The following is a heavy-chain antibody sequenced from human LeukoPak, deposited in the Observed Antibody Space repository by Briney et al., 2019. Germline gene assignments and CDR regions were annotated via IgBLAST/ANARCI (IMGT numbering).Heavy chain of an antibody. Sequence: GGSLRLSCAGSGFTVGSNYMNWVRRTPGKGLEGVSVIYSGVSTDYADSVKGRFTISRDNSKNTLYLQMNSLRAEDTAVYYCASGETTAFDYWGQGTLVTVSS. D-gene: IGHD4-11*01. CDR2: IYSGVST. J-gene: IGHJ4*02. CDR3: ASGETTAFDY. V-gene: IGHV3-66*01. CDR1: GFTVGSNY.